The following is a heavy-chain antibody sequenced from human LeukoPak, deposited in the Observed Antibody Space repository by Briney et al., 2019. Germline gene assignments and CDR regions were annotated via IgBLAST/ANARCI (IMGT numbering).Heavy chain of an antibody. V-gene: IGHV3-73*01. CDR3: TRLLWREDSYIPAG. D-gene: IGHD5-18*01. CDR2: IRSKIHSYAT. Sequence: GGSLKLSCAASGFTFSDSAIHWVRQASGKGLEWVGRIRSKIHSYATAYAASVKGTFNISRDDTKDTAYLQMNSLKTDDTAVYYCTRLLWREDSYIPAGWGQGTLVTVSS. J-gene: IGHJ4*02. CDR1: GFTFSDSA.